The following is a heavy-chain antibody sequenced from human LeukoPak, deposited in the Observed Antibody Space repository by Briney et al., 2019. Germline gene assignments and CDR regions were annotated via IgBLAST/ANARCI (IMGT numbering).Heavy chain of an antibody. CDR3: ARDQYDTWSRRGNFDS. CDR1: GFTFSDYA. J-gene: IGHJ4*02. CDR2: IKLDGSEK. Sequence: QAGGSLRLSCAASGFTFSDYALNWVRQAPGKGLEWVANIKLDGSEKNYVDSVKGRFTISRDNTKNSLYLQMNSLRVEDTAVFYCARDQYDTWSRRGNFDSWGQGTLVIVSS. V-gene: IGHV3-7*03. D-gene: IGHD3-3*01.